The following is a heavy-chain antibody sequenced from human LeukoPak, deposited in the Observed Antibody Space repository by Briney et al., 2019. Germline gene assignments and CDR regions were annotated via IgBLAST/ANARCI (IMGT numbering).Heavy chain of an antibody. Sequence: SETLSLTCAASGGPISTSYWRSCLRPPPGKRLEWMGESYHSGSTNYNPSLKSRVTISVDKSKNQFSLKLSSVTAADTAVYYCARDGKRLGAFDYWGQGTLVTVSS. V-gene: IGHV4-4*02. J-gene: IGHJ4*02. CDR3: ARDGKRLGAFDY. CDR2: SYHSGST. D-gene: IGHD4-11*01. CDR1: GGPISTSYW.